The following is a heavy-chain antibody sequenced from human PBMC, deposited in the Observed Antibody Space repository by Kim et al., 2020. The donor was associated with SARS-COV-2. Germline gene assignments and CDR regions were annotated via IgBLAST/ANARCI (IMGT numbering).Heavy chain of an antibody. CDR3: ARLRFSPLYGMDV. V-gene: IGHV4-59*01. Sequence: NYNPTLKSRVTRSVDTAKNQFSLKRGSVTAADTAVYFCARLRFSPLYGMDVWGQGTTVTVSS. D-gene: IGHD3-3*01. J-gene: IGHJ6*02.